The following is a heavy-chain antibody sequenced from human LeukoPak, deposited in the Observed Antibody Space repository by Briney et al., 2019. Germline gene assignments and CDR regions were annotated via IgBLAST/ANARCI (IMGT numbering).Heavy chain of an antibody. CDR2: ISAYNGNT. Sequence: GASVKVSCKASGYTFTSYGISWVRQAPGQGLEWMGWISAYNGNTNYAQKLQGRVTMTTDTSTSTAYMELRSLRSDDTAVYYCARERLLWFGEFEHMDVWGKGTTVTISS. CDR1: GYTFTSYG. V-gene: IGHV1-18*01. D-gene: IGHD3-10*01. J-gene: IGHJ6*03. CDR3: ARERLLWFGEFEHMDV.